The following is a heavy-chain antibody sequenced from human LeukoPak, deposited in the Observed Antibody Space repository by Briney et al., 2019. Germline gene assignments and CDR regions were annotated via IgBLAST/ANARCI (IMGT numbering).Heavy chain of an antibody. V-gene: IGHV4-38-2*01. CDR2: IYHSGST. D-gene: IGHD6-13*01. CDR1: GYSISSGYY. Sequence: SETLSLTCAVSGYSISSGYYWGWIRQPPGKGLEWIGSIYHSGSTYYNPSLKSRVTISVDTSKNQFSLKLSSVTVADTAVYYCARQLSSSWYFGWFDPWGQGTLVTVSS. J-gene: IGHJ5*02. CDR3: ARQLSSSWYFGWFDP.